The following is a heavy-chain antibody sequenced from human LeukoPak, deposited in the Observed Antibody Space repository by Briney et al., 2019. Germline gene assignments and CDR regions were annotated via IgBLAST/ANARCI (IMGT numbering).Heavy chain of an antibody. Sequence: PQASVKLSCKASGGTFSSYAISWVRQAPGQGLEWMGGIIPIFGTANYAQKFQGRVTITADESTSTTYMELSSLRSEDTAVYYCARDCSGGSCYSGYYYYYGMDVWGKGTTVTVSS. CDR1: GGTFSSYA. D-gene: IGHD2-15*01. CDR2: IIPIFGTA. CDR3: ARDCSGGSCYSGYYYYYGMDV. J-gene: IGHJ6*04. V-gene: IGHV1-69*01.